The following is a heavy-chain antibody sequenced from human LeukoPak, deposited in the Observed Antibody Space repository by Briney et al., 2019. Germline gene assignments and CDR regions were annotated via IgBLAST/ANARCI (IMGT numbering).Heavy chain of an antibody. Sequence: SVKVCCKASGGTFSSYTISWVRQAPGQGLEWMGRIIPILGIANYAQKFQGRVTITADKSTSTAYMELSSLRSEDTAVYYCARAPTRYFDWSYAFDIWGQGTMVTVSS. CDR3: ARAPTRYFDWSYAFDI. D-gene: IGHD3-9*01. CDR2: IIPILGIA. V-gene: IGHV1-69*02. J-gene: IGHJ3*02. CDR1: GGTFSSYT.